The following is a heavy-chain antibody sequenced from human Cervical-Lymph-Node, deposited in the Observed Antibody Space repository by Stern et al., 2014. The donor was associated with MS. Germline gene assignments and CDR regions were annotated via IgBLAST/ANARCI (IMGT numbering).Heavy chain of an antibody. CDR2: IFPGGSDI. Sequence: EVQLEESGPEVKRPGESLKISCQASGYTFTSYWIGWVRQMPGKGLEWIAIIFPGGSDIRYSPSFQGQVTISAANSSSTAYLQWNNLKASDTAIYYCARQRYFDYWGQGTLVTVSS. CDR1: GYTFTSYW. CDR3: ARQRYFDY. J-gene: IGHJ4*02. V-gene: IGHV5-51*01.